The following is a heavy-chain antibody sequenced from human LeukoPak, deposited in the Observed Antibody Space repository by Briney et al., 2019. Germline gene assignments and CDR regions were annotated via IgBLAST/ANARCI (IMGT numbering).Heavy chain of an antibody. CDR1: GFTFSNAW. CDR2: VTISGDNT. CDR3: ARGRGRNPSGYYYYMDV. V-gene: IGHV3-23*01. Sequence: GGSLRLSCAASGFTFSNAWMSWVRQAPEKGLEWVSSVTISGDNTYYAESVKGRFTISRDNSKGTLYLLMSSLRADDTAVYYRARGRGRNPSGYYYYMDVWGKGTTVTISS. D-gene: IGHD3-16*01. J-gene: IGHJ6*04.